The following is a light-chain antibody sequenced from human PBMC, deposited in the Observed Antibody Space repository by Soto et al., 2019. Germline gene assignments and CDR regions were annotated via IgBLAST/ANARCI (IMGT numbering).Light chain of an antibody. V-gene: IGKV3-20*01. CDR1: QRVSSSY. Sequence: EIVLTQSPGALSLSPGERANLSCGASQRVSSSYLAWYQQKPGQAPRLLIYGASTRATGILDRFSGSGSGTDFTLTISRLEPEDFAVYYCQQYGSSPRTFGQGTKVDIK. CDR3: QQYGSSPRT. CDR2: GAS. J-gene: IGKJ1*01.